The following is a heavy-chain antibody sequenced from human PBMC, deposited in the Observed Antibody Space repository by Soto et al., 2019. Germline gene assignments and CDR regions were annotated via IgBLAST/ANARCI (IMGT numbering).Heavy chain of an antibody. CDR1: GGSISSSSYY. D-gene: IGHD2-15*01. J-gene: IGHJ5*02. Sequence: PSETLSLTCTVSGGSISSSSYYWGWIRQPPGKGLEWIGSIYYSGSTYYNPSLKSRVTISVDTSKNQFSLKLSSVTAADTAVYYCARHSFYCSGGSCFRRWFDPSGQGTLVTVSS. V-gene: IGHV4-39*01. CDR3: ARHSFYCSGGSCFRRWFDP. CDR2: IYYSGST.